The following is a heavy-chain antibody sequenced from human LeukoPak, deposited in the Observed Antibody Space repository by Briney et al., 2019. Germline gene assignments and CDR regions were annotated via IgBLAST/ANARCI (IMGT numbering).Heavy chain of an antibody. V-gene: IGHV3-33*01. CDR1: GFTFSSYG. D-gene: IGHD6-6*01. CDR3: ARDLRSSSSD. Sequence: GGSLRLSCAESGFTFSSYGMYWVPQAPRTGLERVAVIWYDGSNKYYADSVKGRFTISRDNSKNTLYLQMNSLRAEDTAVYYCARDLRSSSSDWGQGTLVTVSS. CDR2: IWYDGSNK. J-gene: IGHJ4*02.